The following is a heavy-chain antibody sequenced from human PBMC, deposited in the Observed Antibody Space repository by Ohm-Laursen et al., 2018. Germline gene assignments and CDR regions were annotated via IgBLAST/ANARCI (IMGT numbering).Heavy chain of an antibody. CDR2: ISWNSGNI. J-gene: IGHJ4*02. CDR3: VKDGSTGSWTNIGGPFDY. V-gene: IGHV3-9*01. D-gene: IGHD3-10*01. Sequence: SLRLSCAASGFNFDDYAMHWVRQAPGKGLEWVSGISWNSGNIGYADSVKGRFTISRDNARNSLYLQMKSLRAEDTALYYCVKDGSTGSWTNIGGPFDYWGQGTLVTVSS. CDR1: GFNFDDYA.